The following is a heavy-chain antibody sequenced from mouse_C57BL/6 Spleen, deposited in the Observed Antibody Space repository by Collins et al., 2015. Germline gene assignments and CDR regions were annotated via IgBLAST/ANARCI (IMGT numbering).Heavy chain of an antibody. J-gene: IGHJ1*03. CDR1: GYTFTSYT. CDR3: AKNSYSNWYFDV. D-gene: IGHD2-5*01. CDR2: INPSSGYT. Sequence: QVQLQQSGAELARPGASVKMSCKASGYTFTSYTMHWVKQRPGQGLEWIGYINPSSGYTKYNQKFKDKATLTADKSSSTAYMQLSSLTSEDSAVYYCAKNSYSNWYFDVWGTGTTVTVSS. V-gene: IGHV1-4*01.